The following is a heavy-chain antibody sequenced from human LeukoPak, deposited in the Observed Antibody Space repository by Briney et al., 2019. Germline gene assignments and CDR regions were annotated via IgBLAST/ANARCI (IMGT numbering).Heavy chain of an antibody. CDR3: ATSAFDY. CDR1: GYTFTSYY. J-gene: IGHJ4*02. V-gene: IGHV1-46*01. Sequence: GASVKVSCKASGYTFTSYYMHWVRQAPGQGLEWMGKFYPSENSTSYAQKFQGRVSLTRDTSTSTVYMELSSLRSDDTGVYYCATSAFDYWGQGTLVTVPS. CDR2: FYPSENST. D-gene: IGHD2-15*01.